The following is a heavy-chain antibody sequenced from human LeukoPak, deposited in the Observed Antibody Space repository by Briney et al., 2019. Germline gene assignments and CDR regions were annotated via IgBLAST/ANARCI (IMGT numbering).Heavy chain of an antibody. CDR2: INPNSGGT. D-gene: IGHD2-15*01. J-gene: IGHJ4*02. CDR1: GYTFTGYY. V-gene: IGHV1-2*04. Sequence: GASVKVSCKASGYTFTGYYMHWVRQAPGQGREWMGWINPNSGGTNYAQKFQGWVTMTRDTSISTAYMELSRLRSDDTAVYYCAVGYCSGGSCYSLGYWGQGTLVTVSS. CDR3: AVGYCSGGSCYSLGY.